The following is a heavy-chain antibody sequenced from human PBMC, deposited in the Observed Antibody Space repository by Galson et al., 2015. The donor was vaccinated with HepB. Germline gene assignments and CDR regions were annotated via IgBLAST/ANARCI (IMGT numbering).Heavy chain of an antibody. V-gene: IGHV4-39*02. CDR3: ARRSTVTSDYLDY. D-gene: IGHD4-17*01. CDR1: GGSLSSSNFY. J-gene: IGHJ4*02. CDR2: IYYSGST. Sequence: LSLTCTVSGGSLSSSNFYWDWIRQPPGKGLEWIGSIYYSGSTYYNPSLKSRVTISVDTSKNHFSLKLSSVTAADTAVYYCARRSTVTSDYLDYWGQGTLVIVSS.